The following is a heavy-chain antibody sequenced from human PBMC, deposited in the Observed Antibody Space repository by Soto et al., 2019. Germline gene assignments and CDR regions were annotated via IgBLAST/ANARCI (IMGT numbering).Heavy chain of an antibody. CDR3: ARGGYSGSYGIDY. D-gene: IGHD1-26*01. V-gene: IGHV4-34*01. CDR2: INHSGST. CDR1: GGSFSGYY. Sequence: PSETLSLTCAVYGGSFSGYYWGWIRQPPGKGLEWIGEINHSGSTNYNPSLKSRVTISVDTSKNQFSLKLSSVTAADTAVYYCARGGYSGSYGIDYWGQGTLVTVS. J-gene: IGHJ4*02.